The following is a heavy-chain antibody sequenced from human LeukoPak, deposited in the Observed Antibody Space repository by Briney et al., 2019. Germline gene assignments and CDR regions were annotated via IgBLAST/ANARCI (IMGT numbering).Heavy chain of an antibody. CDR2: IYYSGST. CDR1: GGSISSYY. Sequence: SETLSLTCTVSGGSISSYYWSWIRQPPGKGLEWIGYIYYSGSTNYNPSLKSRVTISVDTSKSQFSLKLSSVTAADTAVYYCARLRKVYGLDYWGQGTLVTVSS. V-gene: IGHV4-59*01. CDR3: ARLRKVYGLDY. J-gene: IGHJ4*02. D-gene: IGHD2/OR15-2a*01.